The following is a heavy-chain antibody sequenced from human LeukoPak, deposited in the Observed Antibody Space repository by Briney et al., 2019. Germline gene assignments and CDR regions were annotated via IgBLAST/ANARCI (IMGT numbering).Heavy chain of an antibody. Sequence: SETLSLTCAVYGGSFSGYYWSWIRQPPGKGLEWIGEINHSGSTNYNPSLKSRVTISVDTSKIQFSLKLGSVTAADTAVYYCARGHWTVDYWGQGTLVTVSS. V-gene: IGHV4-34*01. D-gene: IGHD1-1*01. CDR1: GGSFSGYY. CDR2: INHSGST. J-gene: IGHJ4*02. CDR3: ARGHWTVDY.